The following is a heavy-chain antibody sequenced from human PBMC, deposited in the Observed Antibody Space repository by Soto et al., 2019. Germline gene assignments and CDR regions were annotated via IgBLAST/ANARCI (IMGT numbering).Heavy chain of an antibody. D-gene: IGHD2-2*01. CDR3: ASRPHCSSTSCYDKYGMDV. Sequence: GESLKISCKGSGYSFTSYWISWVRQMPGKGLEWMGRIDPSDSYTNYSPSFQGHVTISAGKSISPAYLQWSSLKASDTAMYYCASRPHCSSTSCYDKYGMDVWGPGTTVTVSS. CDR1: GYSFTSYW. V-gene: IGHV5-10-1*01. J-gene: IGHJ6*02. CDR2: IDPSDSYT.